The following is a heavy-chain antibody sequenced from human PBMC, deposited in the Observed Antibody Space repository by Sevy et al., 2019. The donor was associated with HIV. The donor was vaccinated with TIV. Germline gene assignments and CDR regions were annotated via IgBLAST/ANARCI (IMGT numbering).Heavy chain of an antibody. CDR1: GFTFSSYS. J-gene: IGHJ1*01. Sequence: GGSLRLSCATSGFTFSSYSMHWVHQAPGKGLEWVATISYDGSNKHYADSVKGRFTISRDNFKNSLSLQMNSLRAEDTAMYYCALERLSSDVAEYFQNWGQGTLVTVSS. V-gene: IGHV3-30-3*01. CDR2: ISYDGSNK. D-gene: IGHD1-1*01. CDR3: ALERLSSDVAEYFQN.